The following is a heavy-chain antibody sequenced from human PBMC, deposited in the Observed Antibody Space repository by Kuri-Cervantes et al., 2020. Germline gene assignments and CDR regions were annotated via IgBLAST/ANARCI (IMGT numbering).Heavy chain of an antibody. CDR3: ARGHGLGNYPFDY. J-gene: IGHJ4*02. V-gene: IGHV1-3*01. Sequence: NASGYTFTDYSMHWVRQAPGQRLEWMGWINAGNGDTKYSQQFQVRVTITRDTSASTAYMELSSLRSEDTAVYYCARGHGLGNYPFDYWGPGTLVTVSS. CDR1: GYTFTDYS. CDR2: INAGNGDT. D-gene: IGHD3-10*01.